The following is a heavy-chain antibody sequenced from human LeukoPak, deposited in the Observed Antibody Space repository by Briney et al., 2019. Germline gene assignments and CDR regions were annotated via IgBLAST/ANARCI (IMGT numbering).Heavy chain of an antibody. CDR3: SRGGAPAGYAYDI. CDR2: IGTAGDT. J-gene: IGHJ3*02. V-gene: IGHV3-13*01. CDR1: GFTFSNFD. D-gene: IGHD6-13*01. Sequence: PGGSLRLSCATSGFTFSNFDLHWVRQATGEGLEWVSAIGTAGDTYYPDSVKGRFTISRDNAKNSFYLRMDNLRPGDTAVYYCSRGGAPAGYAYDIWGHGTVVTVSS.